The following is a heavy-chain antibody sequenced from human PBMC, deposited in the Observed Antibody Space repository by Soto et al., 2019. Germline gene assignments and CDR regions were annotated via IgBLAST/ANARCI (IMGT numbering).Heavy chain of an antibody. CDR3: ARGTKYYYQGMDV. Sequence: QVQLQESGPGLVKPSETLSLTCTVSGYSINNYYLTWIRQPPGKGLEWIGYIYDSGSTSYNPSLKSRLTISVDTSKNQFSLKLKSVTAADTAVYYCARGTKYYYQGMDVWGQGTTVTVSS. CDR1: GYSINNYY. CDR2: IYDSGST. V-gene: IGHV4-59*01. J-gene: IGHJ6*02.